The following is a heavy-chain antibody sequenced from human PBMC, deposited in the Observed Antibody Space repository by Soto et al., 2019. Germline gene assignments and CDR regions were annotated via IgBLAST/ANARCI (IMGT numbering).Heavy chain of an antibody. CDR1: GGSISSYY. J-gene: IGHJ4*02. V-gene: IGHV4-59*01. CDR3: TRGGDPYKTGH. Sequence: SEALSLTCTVSGGSISSYYWSWIRQPPGKGLEWIGTFYYSGSTHYNPSLKGRVTMSVDTSKNQFSLKLTSVNTADTAIYYCTRGGDPYKTGHWGQGTLVTVSS. D-gene: IGHD2-21*01. CDR2: FYYSGST.